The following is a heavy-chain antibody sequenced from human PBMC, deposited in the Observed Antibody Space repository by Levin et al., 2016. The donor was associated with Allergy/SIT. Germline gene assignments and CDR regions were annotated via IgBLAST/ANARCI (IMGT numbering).Heavy chain of an antibody. J-gene: IGHJ1*01. D-gene: IGHD2-2*02. CDR3: ARQGFADIVVVPAAITAEYFHH. Sequence: GSLRLSCTVSGGSISSSSYYWGWIRQPPGKGLEWIGSIYYSGSTWYSPSLKSRVTISVETSKNQFSLKLSSVTAADTAVYYCARQGFADIVVVPAAITAEYFHHWGQGTLVTVSS. V-gene: IGHV4-39*01. CDR1: GGSISSSSYY. CDR2: IYYSGST.